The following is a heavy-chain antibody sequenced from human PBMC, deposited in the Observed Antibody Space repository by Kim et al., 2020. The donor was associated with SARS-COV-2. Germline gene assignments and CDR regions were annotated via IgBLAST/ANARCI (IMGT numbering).Heavy chain of an antibody. Sequence: GGSLRLSCAASGFTFSSYGMHWVRQAPGKGLEWVAVISYDGSNKYYADSVKGRFTISRDNSKNTLYLQMNSLRAEDTAVYYCAKDNSLQWLIRIEGNWFDPCGQRTLVTVSS. CDR1: GFTFSSYG. V-gene: IGHV3-30*18. CDR2: ISYDGSNK. CDR3: AKDNSLQWLIRIEGNWFDP. J-gene: IGHJ5*02. D-gene: IGHD6-19*01.